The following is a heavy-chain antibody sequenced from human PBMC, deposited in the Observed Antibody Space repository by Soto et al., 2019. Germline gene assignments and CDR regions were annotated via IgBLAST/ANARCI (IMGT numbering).Heavy chain of an antibody. V-gene: IGHV3-64D*06. CDR1: GFTFRSNG. D-gene: IGHD5-18*01. CDR3: VKVGRYGVGGGRLGD. Sequence: GGSMRLACSASGFTFRSNGMHWVRPAPGKGLEYVSGITSNGGTTYYADFVTGRFTISRDKSKHTMYLQMTSQRTADTALYYCVKVGRYGVGGGRLGDWGQGTLVTVSS. CDR2: ITSNGGTT. J-gene: IGHJ4*02.